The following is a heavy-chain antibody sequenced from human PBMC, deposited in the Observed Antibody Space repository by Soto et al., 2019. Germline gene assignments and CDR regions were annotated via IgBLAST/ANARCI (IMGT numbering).Heavy chain of an antibody. CDR2: IYTSASI. CDR1: GADINTYS. J-gene: IGHJ6*02. CDR3: ARDREAGSNFYYGMDV. D-gene: IGHD6-19*01. Sequence: PSETLSLTCSVSGADINTYSWTWIRQPAGKGLEWIGRIYTSASINYNPSLKGRVTLSVDTSTNQVSLRLASVTAADTAIYYCARDREAGSNFYYGMDVWGQGTTVTVSS. V-gene: IGHV4-4*07.